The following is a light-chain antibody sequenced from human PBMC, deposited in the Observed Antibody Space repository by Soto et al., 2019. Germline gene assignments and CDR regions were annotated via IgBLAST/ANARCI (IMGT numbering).Light chain of an antibody. J-gene: IGKJ2*01. Sequence: DLQMTQSPSTLSASVGDRVTITCRASESISLWLAWFQQKPGKAPKLLIYKASTLASEVPSRFSGSGSGTEFTLTIRSLQPDDFAIYYCQHYNSFPYTFGQGTKVDI. CDR3: QHYNSFPYT. CDR1: ESISLW. CDR2: KAS. V-gene: IGKV1-5*03.